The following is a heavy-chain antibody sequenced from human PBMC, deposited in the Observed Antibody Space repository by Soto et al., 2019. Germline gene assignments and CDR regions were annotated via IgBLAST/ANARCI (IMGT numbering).Heavy chain of an antibody. Sequence: QVQLVQSGAEVKKPGSSVKVSCKASGGTFSSYAISWVRQAPGQGLEWMGGIIPIFGTANYAQKFQGRVTITADESTITAYMELSSLRSEDMAVYYCARTLDIVVVPAAIDYYYYYGMDVWGQGTTVTVSS. J-gene: IGHJ6*02. CDR2: IIPIFGTA. CDR3: ARTLDIVVVPAAIDYYYYYGMDV. D-gene: IGHD2-2*02. V-gene: IGHV1-69*01. CDR1: GGTFSSYA.